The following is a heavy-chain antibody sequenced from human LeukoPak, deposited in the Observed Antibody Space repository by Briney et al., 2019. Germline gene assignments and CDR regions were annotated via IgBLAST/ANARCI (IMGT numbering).Heavy chain of an antibody. Sequence: GGSLRLSCAASGFTFSSYSMNWVRQAPGKGLEWVSSISSSSSYIYYADSVKGRFTISRDNAKNSLYLQMNSLRAKDTAVYYCARQLGGWFDPWGQGTLVTVSS. D-gene: IGHD6-13*01. CDR3: ARQLGGWFDP. J-gene: IGHJ5*02. CDR1: GFTFSSYS. CDR2: ISSSSSYI. V-gene: IGHV3-21*01.